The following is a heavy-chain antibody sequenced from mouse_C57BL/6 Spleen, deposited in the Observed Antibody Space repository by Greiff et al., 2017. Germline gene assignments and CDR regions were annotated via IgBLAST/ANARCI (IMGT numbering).Heavy chain of an antibody. J-gene: IGHJ1*03. CDR1: GFSLSTFGMG. Sequence: QVTLKESGPGILQPSQTLSLTCSFSGFSLSTFGMGVGWIRQPSGKGLEWLAHIWWDDDKYYNPALKSRLTISKDTSKNQVFLKIANVDTADTATYYRARMNWDPSYWYFDVWGKGTTVTVSS. CDR3: ARMNWDPSYWYFDV. D-gene: IGHD4-1*01. V-gene: IGHV8-8*01. CDR2: IWWDDDK.